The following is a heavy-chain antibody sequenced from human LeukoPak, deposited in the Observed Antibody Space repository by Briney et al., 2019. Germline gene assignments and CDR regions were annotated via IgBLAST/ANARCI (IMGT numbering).Heavy chain of an antibody. CDR1: GFTFTTYS. CDR2: ISGNSKTI. D-gene: IGHD4-11*01. V-gene: IGHV3-48*01. Sequence: SGGSLRLSCAASGFTFTTYSINWVRQAPGKGLEWISYISGNSKTIYYADSVKGRFTISRDNAKNSLYLQMNSLRAEDTAVYYCARLGVTTTYNWFDPWGQRTLVTVSS. J-gene: IGHJ5*02. CDR3: ARLGVTTTYNWFDP.